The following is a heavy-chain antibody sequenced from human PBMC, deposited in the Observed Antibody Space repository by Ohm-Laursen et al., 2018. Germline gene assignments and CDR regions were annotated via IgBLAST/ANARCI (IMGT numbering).Heavy chain of an antibody. Sequence: GTLSLTCTVSGGSISTYYWSWIRQPPGKGLEWIGYIYYSGSTNYNPSLKSRVTISVDPSKNQFSLKLTPVIAADTALYYCARLIAVAGRSWGYYFDYWGQGTLVTVSS. CDR1: GGSISTYY. D-gene: IGHD6-19*01. CDR2: IYYSGST. V-gene: IGHV4-59*01. CDR3: ARLIAVAGRSWGYYFDY. J-gene: IGHJ4*02.